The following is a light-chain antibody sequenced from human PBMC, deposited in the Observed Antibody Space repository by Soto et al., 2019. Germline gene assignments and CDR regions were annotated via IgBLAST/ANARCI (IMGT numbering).Light chain of an antibody. CDR3: ASWDDSLNGPV. J-gene: IGLJ2*01. CDR2: RND. V-gene: IGLV1-47*01. Sequence: QSVLTQPPSAFGTPGQRVTISCSGSSSNIGGHFVYWYHQLPGTAPQLLIYRNDQRPSGVPDRFSASKSGTSASLAISGLRSEDEADYYCASWDDSLNGPVFGGGTKLTVL. CDR1: SSNIGGHF.